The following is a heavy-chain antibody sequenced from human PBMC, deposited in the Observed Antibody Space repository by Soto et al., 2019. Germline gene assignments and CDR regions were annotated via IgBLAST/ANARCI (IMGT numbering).Heavy chain of an antibody. J-gene: IGHJ6*03. V-gene: IGHV4-31*03. CDR2: IYYTGTT. Sequence: QVQLQESGPRLVKPSQTLSLTCTVSSGSINSGGYYWSWIRQHPGKGLEWIGYIYYTGTTYYNPSLKSRVTMSIDTSENQFSLKLTSVTAADTAVYYCARLGPTADYCLYMDVWGKGTTVAVSS. CDR3: ARLGPTADYCLYMDV. CDR1: SGSINSGGYY.